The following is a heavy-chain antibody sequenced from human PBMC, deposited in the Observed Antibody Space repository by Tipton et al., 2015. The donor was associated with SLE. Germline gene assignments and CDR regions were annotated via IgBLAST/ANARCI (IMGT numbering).Heavy chain of an antibody. D-gene: IGHD6-13*01. CDR3: ASQGDTSTWYSFDY. Sequence: TLSLTCTVSGGSISNYYWSWIRQPPGKGLEWIGYVFYTGSTNYNPSLKSRVTMSLDTSKKHFSPRLSSVTAADTAIYYCASQGDTSTWYSFDYWGQGILVTVSS. CDR1: GGSISNYY. J-gene: IGHJ4*02. CDR2: VFYTGST. V-gene: IGHV4-59*08.